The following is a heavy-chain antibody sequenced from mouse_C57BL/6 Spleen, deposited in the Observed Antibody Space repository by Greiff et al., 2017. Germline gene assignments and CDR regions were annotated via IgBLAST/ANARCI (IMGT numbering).Heavy chain of an antibody. J-gene: IGHJ4*01. D-gene: IGHD3-3*01. V-gene: IGHV5-16*01. CDR2: INYDGSST. Sequence: EVNVVESEGGLVQPGSSMKLSCTASGFTFSDYYMAWVRQVPEKGLEWVANINYDGSSTYYLVSLKSRFIISRDNAKNILYLQMSSLKSEDTATYYCARGEGGYAMDYWGQGTSVTVSS. CDR1: GFTFSDYY. CDR3: ARGEGGYAMDY.